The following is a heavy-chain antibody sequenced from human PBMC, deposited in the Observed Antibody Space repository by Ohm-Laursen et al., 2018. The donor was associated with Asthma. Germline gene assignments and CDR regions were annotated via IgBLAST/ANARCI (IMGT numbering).Heavy chain of an antibody. V-gene: IGHV1-18*01. J-gene: IGHJ4*02. CDR3: TRDIGYGDDTFDY. D-gene: IGHD4-17*01. CDR1: GYTFSSYG. Sequence: SVKVSCKSSGYTFSSYGISWVRQAPGQGLEWMGWIGAYNGDTNYAQRLQGRITLTTDTFTSTAHMELRSLRSDDTAVYYCTRDIGYGDDTFDYWGQGTLVTVSS. CDR2: IGAYNGDT.